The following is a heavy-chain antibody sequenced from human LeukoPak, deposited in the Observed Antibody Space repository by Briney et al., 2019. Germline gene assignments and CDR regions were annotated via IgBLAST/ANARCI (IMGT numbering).Heavy chain of an antibody. D-gene: IGHD6-6*01. J-gene: IGHJ4*02. CDR1: GYTFTSYD. CDR2: MNPNSGNT. CDR3: ARSVSEYSSSFDY. Sequence: ASVKVSCKASGYTFTSYDINWVRQATGQGLEWMGWMNPNSGNTGYAQKFQGRVTITTNTSISTAYMELSSLRSEDSAVYYCARSVSEYSSSFDYWGQGTLVTVSS. V-gene: IGHV1-8*03.